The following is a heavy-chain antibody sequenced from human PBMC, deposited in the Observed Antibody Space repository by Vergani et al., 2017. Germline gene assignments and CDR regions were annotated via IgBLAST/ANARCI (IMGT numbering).Heavy chain of an antibody. J-gene: IGHJ6*03. CDR3: AKAGIVVPAAITGIRAYYYYYMDV. CDR2: ISSDGGST. D-gene: IGHD2-2*01. Sequence: EVQLLESGGGLVQPGGSLRLSCAASGFTFSTYAMTWVRQAPGKGLEWVSTISSDGGSTYYADSVKGRFTISRDNSKNTLSLQMNSLTAEDTAIYYCAKAGIVVPAAITGIRAYYYYYMDVWGKGTTVTVSS. CDR1: GFTFSTYA. V-gene: IGHV3-23*01.